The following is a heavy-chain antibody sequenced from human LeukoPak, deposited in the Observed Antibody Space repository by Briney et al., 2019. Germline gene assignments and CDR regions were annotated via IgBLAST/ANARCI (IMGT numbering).Heavy chain of an antibody. CDR2: IYYSGST. J-gene: IGHJ4*02. CDR1: GGSISSSSYY. V-gene: IGHV4-39*07. Sequence: PSETLSLTCTVSGGSISSSSYYWGWIRQPPGKGLEWIGSIYYSGSTYYNPSLKSRVTISVDTSKNQFSLKLSSVTAADTAVYYCARHYYDSSGYYYVGFDYWGQGTLVTVSS. CDR3: ARHYYDSSGYYYVGFDY. D-gene: IGHD3-22*01.